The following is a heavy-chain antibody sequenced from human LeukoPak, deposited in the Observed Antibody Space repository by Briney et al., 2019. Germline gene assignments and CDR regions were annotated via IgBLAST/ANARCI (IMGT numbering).Heavy chain of an antibody. Sequence: SETLSLTCTVSGGSISSSSYYWGWIRQPPGKGLEWIGSIYYSGSTCYNPSLKSRVTISVDTSKNQFSLKLSSVTAADTAVYYCARGGWSGYYRSFDYWGQGTLVTVSS. V-gene: IGHV4-39*07. CDR3: ARGGWSGYYRSFDY. CDR2: IYYSGST. J-gene: IGHJ4*02. CDR1: GGSISSSSYY. D-gene: IGHD3-3*01.